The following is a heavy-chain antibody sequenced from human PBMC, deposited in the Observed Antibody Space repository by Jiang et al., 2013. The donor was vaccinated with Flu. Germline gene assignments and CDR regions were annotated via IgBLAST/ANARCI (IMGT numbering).Heavy chain of an antibody. V-gene: IGHV2-5*02. J-gene: IGHJ5*02. CDR2: IYWDDDK. D-gene: IGHD1-14*01. Sequence: VKPTQTLTLTCTFSGFSLTTSGVGVGWIRQPPGKALEWLALIYWDDDKRYSPSLKSRLTIIKDTSRNQVILIMTNVDPADTATYFCAYTTPPYKTTLPRYPNWFDPWGQGTLVTVSS. CDR3: AYTTPPYKTTLPRYPNWFDP. CDR1: GFSLTTSGVG.